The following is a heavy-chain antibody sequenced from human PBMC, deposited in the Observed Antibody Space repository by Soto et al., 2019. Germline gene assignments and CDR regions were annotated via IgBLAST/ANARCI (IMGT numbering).Heavy chain of an antibody. CDR2: VNPGGGST. V-gene: IGHV1-46*01. CDR1: GYTFTSYY. Sequence: QVQLVQSGAEVKKPGASVVVSCKASGYTFTSYYMHWVRQAPGHRPEWMGVVNPGGGSTTYPQKFQGRVTMTRDTSTSTVYMELTRLRFEDTAVYYCAREPVVPAAVYYYSGMDVWGQGTTVTVSS. CDR3: AREPVVPAAVYYYSGMDV. D-gene: IGHD2-2*01. J-gene: IGHJ6*02.